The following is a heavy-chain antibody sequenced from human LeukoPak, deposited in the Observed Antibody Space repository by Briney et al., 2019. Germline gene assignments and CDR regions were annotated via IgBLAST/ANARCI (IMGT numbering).Heavy chain of an antibody. CDR1: GFTFSSYW. J-gene: IGHJ4*02. CDR3: ARDGPRGVPDY. CDR2: IKQDGSEM. Sequence: GGSLRLSCAASGFTFSSYWMSWVRQAPGKGLEWVANIKQDGSEMSYVASVKGRFIISRDNAENSLYLQMNSLRAEDTAVYYCARDGPRGVPDYWGQGALVSVSS. V-gene: IGHV3-7*01. D-gene: IGHD2-8*01.